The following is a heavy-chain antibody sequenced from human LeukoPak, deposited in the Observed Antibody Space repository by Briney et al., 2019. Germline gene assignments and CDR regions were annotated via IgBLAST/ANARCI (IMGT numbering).Heavy chain of an antibody. D-gene: IGHD3-10*01. V-gene: IGHV1-18*01. J-gene: IGHJ4*02. CDR1: GYTFTSYG. CDR2: ISAYNGNT. Sequence: ASVKVSCKASGYTFTSYGISWVRRAPGQGLEWMGWISAYNGNTNYAQKLQGRVTMTTDTSTSSAYMELRSLRSDDTAVYYCARAARGVVRGVIQDYWGQGTLVTVSS. CDR3: ARAARGVVRGVIQDY.